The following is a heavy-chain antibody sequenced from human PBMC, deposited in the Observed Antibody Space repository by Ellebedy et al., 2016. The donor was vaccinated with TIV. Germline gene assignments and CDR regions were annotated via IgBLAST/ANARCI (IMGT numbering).Heavy chain of an antibody. J-gene: IGHJ4*02. D-gene: IGHD6-13*01. Sequence: GGSLRLXXAASGLTFSNFAMGWVRQAPGKGLEWVSYIRGGIHYADSVKGRFTISRDNAKNSLYLQMNSLRVEDTAVYYCARSGASAGMYWGQGTQVTVSS. V-gene: IGHV3-11*01. CDR3: ARSGASAGMY. CDR2: IRGGI. CDR1: GLTFSNFA.